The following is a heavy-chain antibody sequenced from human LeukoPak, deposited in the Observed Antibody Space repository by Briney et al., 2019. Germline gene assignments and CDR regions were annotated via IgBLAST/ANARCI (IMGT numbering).Heavy chain of an antibody. Sequence: GGSLRLSCAASGFTFSSYSMNWVRQAPGKGLEWVSSISSSSNYIYYADSVKGRFTISRDNAKNSLYLQMNSLRAEDTAVYYCAREPYYYGSGSYSDYWGQGTLVTVSS. J-gene: IGHJ4*02. CDR1: GFTFSSYS. CDR3: AREPYYYGSGSYSDY. D-gene: IGHD3-10*01. CDR2: ISSSSNYI. V-gene: IGHV3-21*01.